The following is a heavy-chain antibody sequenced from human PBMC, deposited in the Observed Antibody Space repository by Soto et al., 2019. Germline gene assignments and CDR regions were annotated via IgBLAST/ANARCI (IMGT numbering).Heavy chain of an antibody. J-gene: IGHJ4*02. CDR3: ARYTISWYLDS. CDR1: VDRVSSNSAA. Sequence: SQTLSLTCAISVDRVSSNSAAWNLISQSPSRGLEWLGRTYYRSKWYSDYAGSVRSRITINPDTSKNQFSLQLNSVTHEDTAVYYCARYTISWYLDSWGQGTLVTVSS. CDR2: TYYRSKWYS. V-gene: IGHV6-1*01. D-gene: IGHD6-13*01.